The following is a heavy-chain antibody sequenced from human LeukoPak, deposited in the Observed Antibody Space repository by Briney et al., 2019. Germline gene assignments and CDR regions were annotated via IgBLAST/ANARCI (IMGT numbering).Heavy chain of an antibody. J-gene: IGHJ6*02. V-gene: IGHV5-51*01. CDR3: ARLGGYINRYYYGMDV. D-gene: IGHD5-12*01. CDR2: IYPGDSDT. CDR1: GYSFTSYW. Sequence: GESLKISCKGSGYSFTSYWIGWVRQMPGKGLEWMGIIYPGDSDTRYSPSFQGQVTISADKSISTAYPQWSSLKASDTAMYYCARLGGYINRYYYGMDVWGQGTTVTVSS.